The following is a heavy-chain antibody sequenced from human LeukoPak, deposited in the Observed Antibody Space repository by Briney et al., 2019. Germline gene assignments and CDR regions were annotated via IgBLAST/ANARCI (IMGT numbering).Heavy chain of an antibody. V-gene: IGHV3-74*01. D-gene: IGHD4-23*01. Sequence: GGSLRISFAAPGFTFSSFWMHLVRQAPGKGLVLVSRIKSDGSNTNYADSVKGRFTISRDNAKNTLYLQMNSLRAEDTAVYYCTRVGDYGGNWAWYFDLWGRGTLVTVSS. CDR1: GFTFSSFW. J-gene: IGHJ2*01. CDR2: IKSDGSNT. CDR3: TRVGDYGGNWAWYFDL.